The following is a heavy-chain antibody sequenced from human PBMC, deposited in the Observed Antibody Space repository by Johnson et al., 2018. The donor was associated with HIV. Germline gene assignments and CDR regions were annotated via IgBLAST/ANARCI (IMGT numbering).Heavy chain of an antibody. CDR1: GFTVSSNY. D-gene: IGHD6-19*01. J-gene: IGHJ3*02. V-gene: IGHV3-66*02. CDR3: AKDIRYSSGWNAFDI. CDR2: IYTGGST. Sequence: VQLVESGGGLVQPGGSLRLSCAASGFTVSSNYMSWVRQAPGKGLEWVSVIYTGGSTYYADSVKGRFTISRDNSKNSLYLQMNSLRAEDTALYYCAKDIRYSSGWNAFDIWGQGTMVTVSS.